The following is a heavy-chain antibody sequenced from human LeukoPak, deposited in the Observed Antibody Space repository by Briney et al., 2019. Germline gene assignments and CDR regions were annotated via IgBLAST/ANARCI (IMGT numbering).Heavy chain of an antibody. CDR2: ISFGGSYI. D-gene: IGHD3-22*01. CDR3: AVSSSGYSRFDS. CDR1: GFTFSTYN. V-gene: IGHV3-21*01. J-gene: IGHJ4*02. Sequence: GGSLRLSCVASGFTFSTYNMNWVRQARGKGLEWVSSISFGGSYIYYADSVKGRFTISRDNAKNSLYLQMNSLRAEDTAVYYCAVSSSGYSRFDSWGRGTLVTASS.